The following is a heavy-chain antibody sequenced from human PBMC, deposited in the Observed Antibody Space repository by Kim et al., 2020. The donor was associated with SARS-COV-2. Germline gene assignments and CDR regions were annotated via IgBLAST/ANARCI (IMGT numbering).Heavy chain of an antibody. J-gene: IGHJ6*03. CDR2: IKQDGSEK. CDR1: GFTFSSYW. Sequence: GGSLRLSCAASGFTFSSYWMSWVRQAPGKGLEWVANIKQDGSEKYYVDSVKGRFTISRDNAKNSLYLQMNSLRAEDTAVYYCARDQSRITIFGVVINYYYMDGGGKGTTVTVSS. V-gene: IGHV3-7*01. D-gene: IGHD3-3*01. CDR3: ARDQSRITIFGVVINYYYMDG.